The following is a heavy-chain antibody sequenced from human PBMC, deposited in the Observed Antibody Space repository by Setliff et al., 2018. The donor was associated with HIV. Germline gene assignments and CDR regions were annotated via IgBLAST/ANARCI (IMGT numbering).Heavy chain of an antibody. CDR1: DFSLATDGVA. D-gene: IGHD1-1*01. CDR3: THLNDFRSLYFAS. V-gene: IGHV2-5*02. Sequence: SGPTLVNPTQTLTLTCDFSDFSLATDGVAVGWIRQPPGKGPEWLALIYWDGDKRYNPSLKDRLTITKATSNNHVVLMMSNMDPADTATYYCTHLNDFRSLYFASWGQGTLVTVSS. CDR2: IYWDGDK. J-gene: IGHJ4*02.